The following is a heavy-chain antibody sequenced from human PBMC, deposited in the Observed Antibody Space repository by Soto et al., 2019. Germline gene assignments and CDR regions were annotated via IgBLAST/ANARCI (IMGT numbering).Heavy chain of an antibody. CDR3: ARENYAANGRYYYGMDV. V-gene: IGHV4-59*01. CDR2: IYYSGST. D-gene: IGHD3-16*01. Sequence: PSETLSLTCTVSGGSISSYYWSWIRQPPGKGLEWIGYIYYSGSTNYNPSLKSRVTISVDTSKNQFSLKLSSVTAADTAVYYCARENYAANGRYYYGMDVWGQGTTVTVSS. CDR1: GGSISSYY. J-gene: IGHJ6*02.